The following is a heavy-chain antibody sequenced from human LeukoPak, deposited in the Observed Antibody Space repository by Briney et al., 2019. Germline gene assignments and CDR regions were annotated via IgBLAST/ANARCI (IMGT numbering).Heavy chain of an antibody. D-gene: IGHD6-13*01. J-gene: IGHJ4*02. CDR3: ARSSGYSSSWAVDY. CDR2: ISSSSSYI. CDR1: GFTFSSYS. Sequence: PGGSLRLSCAASGFTFSSYSMNWVRQAPGKGLEWVSSISSSSSYIYYADSVKGRFAISRDNAKNSLYLQMNSLRAEDTAVYYCARSSGYSSSWAVDYWGQGTLVTVSS. V-gene: IGHV3-21*01.